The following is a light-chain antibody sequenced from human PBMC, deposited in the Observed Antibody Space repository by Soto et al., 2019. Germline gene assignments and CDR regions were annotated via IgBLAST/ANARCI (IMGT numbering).Light chain of an antibody. CDR3: SSYTSSSTLYV. V-gene: IGLV2-14*01. CDR2: DVS. J-gene: IGLJ1*01. Sequence: QSALTQPASVSWSPGQSITISCTGTSSDVGDYNYVSWYQQHPGKAPKLMIYDVSNRPSGVSNRFSGSKSGNTASLTISGLQAEDESDYYCSSYTSSSTLYVFGTGTKLTVL. CDR1: SSDVGDYNY.